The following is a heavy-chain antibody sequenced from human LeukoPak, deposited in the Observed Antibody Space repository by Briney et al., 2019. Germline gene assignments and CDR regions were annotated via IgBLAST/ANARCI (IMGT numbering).Heavy chain of an antibody. V-gene: IGHV3-21*01. D-gene: IGHD3-3*01. CDR2: ISSSSSYI. J-gene: IGHJ4*02. Sequence: PGGSLRLSCAASGFTFSSYSVNWVRQAPGKGLEWVSSISSSSSYIYYADSVKGRFTISRDNAKNSLYLQMNSLRAEDTAVYYCAREDRSWYYDFWSGPRDFDYWGQGTLVTVSS. CDR3: AREDRSWYYDFWSGPRDFDY. CDR1: GFTFSSYS.